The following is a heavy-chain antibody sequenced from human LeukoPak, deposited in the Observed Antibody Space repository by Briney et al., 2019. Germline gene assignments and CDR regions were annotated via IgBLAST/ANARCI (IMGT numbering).Heavy chain of an antibody. CDR2: IWYDGSKM. CDR3: ACPRGYQYGSIDY. V-gene: IGHV3-33*08. D-gene: IGHD5-18*01. Sequence: GGSLRLSCAASGFTFSSYAMTWVRQAPGKGLEWVAVIWYDGSKMYYADSVKGRFTISRDDSKNTLYLQMNSLRAEDTAVYYCACPRGYQYGSIDYWGQGTLVAVSS. J-gene: IGHJ4*02. CDR1: GFTFSSYA.